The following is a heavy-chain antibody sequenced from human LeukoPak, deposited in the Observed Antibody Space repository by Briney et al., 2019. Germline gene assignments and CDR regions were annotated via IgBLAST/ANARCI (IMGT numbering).Heavy chain of an antibody. CDR2: IYSGGST. CDR1: GFTFSSYS. J-gene: IGHJ6*02. Sequence: GGSLRLSCAASGFTFSSYSMSWVRQAPGKGLEWVSVIYSGGSTYYADSVKGRFTISRDNSKNTLYLQMNSLRAEDTAVYYCARDRRITMVRGVIITHGMDVWGQGTTVTVSS. CDR3: ARDRRITMVRGVIITHGMDV. V-gene: IGHV3-66*01. D-gene: IGHD3-10*01.